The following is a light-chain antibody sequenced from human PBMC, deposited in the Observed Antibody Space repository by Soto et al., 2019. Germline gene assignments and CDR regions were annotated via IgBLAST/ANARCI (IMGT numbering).Light chain of an antibody. CDR3: LQGTHWPIT. V-gene: IGKV2-30*01. Sequence: DVVMTQSPLSLPVTLGQPASISCRSSQSLLYSDGNTYLSWFQQRPGQSPRRLIYTVSNRDSGVPDRFSSSGSGTDFTLIISRVEAEDVGVYFCLQGTHWPITFGQGTRLEIK. CDR2: TVS. J-gene: IGKJ5*01. CDR1: QSLLYSDGNTY.